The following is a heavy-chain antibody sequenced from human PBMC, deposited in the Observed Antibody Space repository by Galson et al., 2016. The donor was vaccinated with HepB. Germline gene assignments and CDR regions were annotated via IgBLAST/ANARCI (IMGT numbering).Heavy chain of an antibody. CDR3: ARDLRGSGSYNPYYYYGMDV. CDR1: GFTVSSNC. V-gene: IGHV3-53*01. D-gene: IGHD3-10*01. CDR2: IYSGGTT. J-gene: IGHJ6*02. Sequence: SLRLSCAASGFTVSSNCMSWVRQAPGKGLEWVSLIYSGGTTFYADSVKGRFTLSRDNSKNPLYLQMNSLQAEDTAVYYCARDLRGSGSYNPYYYYGMDVWGQGTTVTVSS.